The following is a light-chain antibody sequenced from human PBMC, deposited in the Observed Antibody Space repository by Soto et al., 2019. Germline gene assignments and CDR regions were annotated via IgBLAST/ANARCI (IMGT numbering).Light chain of an antibody. V-gene: IGLV2-23*02. CDR1: SSDVGSYNL. Sequence: QSALTQPTSVSGSPGQSITISCTGTSSDVGSYNLVSWYQQHPGRAPKLMIYEVSKRPSGVSNRFSGSKSGNTASLTISGVQAEDEGDYFFSSYAGSWVFGGGTKLTVL. CDR3: SSYAGSWV. J-gene: IGLJ3*02. CDR2: EVS.